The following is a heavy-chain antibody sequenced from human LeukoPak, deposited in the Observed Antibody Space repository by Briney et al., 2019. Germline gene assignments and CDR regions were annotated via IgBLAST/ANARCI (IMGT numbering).Heavy chain of an antibody. D-gene: IGHD3-3*01. CDR1: GGSISSYY. CDR3: ARVIFGTYYYYGMDV. Sequence: SSETLSLTCTVSGGSISSYYWSWIRQPPGKGLEWIGYIYYSGSTNYNPSLKSRVTISVDTSKNQFSLKLSSVTAADAAVYYCARVIFGTYYYYGMDVWGQGTTVTVSS. V-gene: IGHV4-59*01. CDR2: IYYSGST. J-gene: IGHJ6*02.